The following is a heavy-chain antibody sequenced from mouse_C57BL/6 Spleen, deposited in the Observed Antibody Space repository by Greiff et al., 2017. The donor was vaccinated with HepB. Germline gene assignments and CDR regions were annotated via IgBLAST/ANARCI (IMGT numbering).Heavy chain of an antibody. V-gene: IGHV1-52*01. Sequence: QVQLQQPGAELVRPGSSVKLSCKASGYTFTSYWMHWVKQRPIQGLEWIGNIDPSDSETHYNQKFKDKATLTVDKSSSTAYMQLSSLTSEDSAVYYCARDGEYGSSAYFDYWGQGTTLTVSS. CDR2: IDPSDSET. J-gene: IGHJ2*01. CDR1: GYTFTSYW. CDR3: ARDGEYGSSAYFDY. D-gene: IGHD1-1*01.